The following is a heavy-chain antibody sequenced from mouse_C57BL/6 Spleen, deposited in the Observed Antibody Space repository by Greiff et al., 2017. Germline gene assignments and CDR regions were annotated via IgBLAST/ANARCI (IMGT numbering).Heavy chain of an antibody. CDR3: ARVPPITTVVADYFDY. CDR1: GYTFTSYG. D-gene: IGHD1-1*01. Sequence: QVQLKQSGAELARPGASVKLSCKASGYTFTSYGISWVKQRTGQGLEWIGEIYPRSGNTYYNEKFKGKATLHADKSSSTAYMELRSLTSEDSAVYFCARVPPITTVVADYFDYWGQGTTLTVSS. CDR2: IYPRSGNT. J-gene: IGHJ2*01. V-gene: IGHV1-81*01.